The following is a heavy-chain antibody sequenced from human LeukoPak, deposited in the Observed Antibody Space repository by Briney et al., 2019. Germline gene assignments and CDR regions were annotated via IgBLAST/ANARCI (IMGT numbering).Heavy chain of an antibody. Sequence: PSETLSLTCDVSGASISRGSWWSWVRQPPGKGLEWIGEVCHSGITNFNPSLKSRVTISVDKSRNQFSLNFISVTGADTAVYFCARMGDLYYFGSGPYPSDYWGQGILVTVSS. V-gene: IGHV4-4*02. CDR2: VCHSGIT. J-gene: IGHJ4*02. CDR3: ARMGDLYYFGSGPYPSDY. CDR1: GASISRGSW. D-gene: IGHD3-10*01.